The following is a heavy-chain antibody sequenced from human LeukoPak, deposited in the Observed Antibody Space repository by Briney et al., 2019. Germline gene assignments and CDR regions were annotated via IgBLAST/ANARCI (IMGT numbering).Heavy chain of an antibody. CDR3: ARGIWSSHSVGYYFDY. CDR2: INAGNGKT. Sequence: ASVKVSCKASGYTFTNYAVNWVRQAPGQRLEWMGWINAGNGKTKYSQDFQGRVTITRDTSASTAYMELSSLTSEDMAVYYCARGIWSSHSVGYYFDYWGQGTLVTVSS. J-gene: IGHJ4*02. CDR1: GYTFTNYA. D-gene: IGHD3-3*01. V-gene: IGHV1-3*03.